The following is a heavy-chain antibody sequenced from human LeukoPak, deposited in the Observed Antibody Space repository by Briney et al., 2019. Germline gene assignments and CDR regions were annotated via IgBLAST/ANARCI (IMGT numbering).Heavy chain of an antibody. CDR1: GGSISSSSYY. V-gene: IGHV4-39*07. CDR2: IYYSGST. CDR3: AGDKGDNWFDP. D-gene: IGHD3-16*01. Sequence: SETLSLTCTVSGGSISSSSYYWGWIRQPPGKGLEWIGSIYYSGSTYYNPSLKSRVTISVDTSKNQFSLKLSSVTAADTAVYYCAGDKGDNWFDPWGQGTLVTVSS. J-gene: IGHJ5*02.